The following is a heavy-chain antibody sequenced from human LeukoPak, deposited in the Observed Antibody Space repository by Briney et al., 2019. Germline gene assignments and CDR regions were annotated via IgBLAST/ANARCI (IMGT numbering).Heavy chain of an antibody. V-gene: IGHV4-59*01. CDR3: ARRGRGYSYGPYYYSYMDV. CDR2: IYYSGST. Sequence: SETLSLTCTVSGGSISSYYWSWIRQPPGKGLEWIGYIYYSGSTNYNPSLKSRVTISVDTSKNQFSLKLSSVTAADTAVYYCARRGRGYSYGPYYYSYMDVWGKGTTVTVSS. D-gene: IGHD5-18*01. J-gene: IGHJ6*03. CDR1: GGSISSYY.